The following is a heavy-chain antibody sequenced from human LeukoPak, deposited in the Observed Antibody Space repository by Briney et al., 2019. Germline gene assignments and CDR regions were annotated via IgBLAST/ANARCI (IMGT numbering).Heavy chain of an antibody. J-gene: IGHJ5*02. CDR3: ASQSTTVVTPYNWFDP. CDR2: IIPIFGTA. CDR1: GGTFSSYA. V-gene: IGHV1-69*13. Sequence: PRASVKVSCKASGGTFSSYAISWVRQAPGQGLEWMGGIIPIFGTANYAQKFQGRVTITADESTSTAYMELSSLRSEDTAVYYCASQSTTVVTPYNWFDPWGQGTLVTVSS. D-gene: IGHD4-23*01.